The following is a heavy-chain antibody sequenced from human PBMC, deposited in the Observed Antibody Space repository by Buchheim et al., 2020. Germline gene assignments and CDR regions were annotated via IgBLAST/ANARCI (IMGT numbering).Heavy chain of an antibody. Sequence: EVQLVESGGGLVQPGGSLRLSCAASGFTFSSYEMNWVRQAPGKGLEWVANIKQDGSEKYYVDSVKGRFTISRDNAKNSLYLQMNSLRAEDTAVYYCARESGDYDFWSGYYDYWGQGTL. CDR3: ARESGDYDFWSGYYDY. CDR1: GFTFSSYE. V-gene: IGHV3-7*01. J-gene: IGHJ4*02. D-gene: IGHD3-3*01. CDR2: IKQDGSEK.